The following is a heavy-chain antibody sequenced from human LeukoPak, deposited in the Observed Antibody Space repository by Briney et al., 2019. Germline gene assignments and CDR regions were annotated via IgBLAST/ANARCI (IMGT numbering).Heavy chain of an antibody. Sequence: QSGGSLRLSCAASGFTFSGYSLTWVRQAPGRGLEWVASIKQDRSEKSYVDSVKGRFTISRDNAKNSLYLQMNSLAAEDTAVYYCASGGGSGTYIPYYYYVMDVWGQGTTVTVSS. CDR3: ASGGGSGTYIPYYYYVMDV. CDR1: GFTFSGYS. J-gene: IGHJ6*02. D-gene: IGHD3-10*01. CDR2: IKQDRSEK. V-gene: IGHV3-7*01.